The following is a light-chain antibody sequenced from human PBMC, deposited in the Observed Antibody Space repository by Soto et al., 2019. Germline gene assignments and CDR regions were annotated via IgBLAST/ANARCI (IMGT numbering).Light chain of an antibody. CDR2: EVS. CDR1: SSDVGGYNH. J-gene: IGLJ1*01. V-gene: IGLV2-14*01. CDR3: SSSTSSTTQYV. Sequence: QSALTQPASVSGSPGQSITISCTGTSSDVGGYNHVSWYQQHPGKAPKVMIYEVSNRPSGVSTRFSGSKSGNTASLTISGRQAEDEADDYCSSSTSSTTQYVFGTGTKLTVL.